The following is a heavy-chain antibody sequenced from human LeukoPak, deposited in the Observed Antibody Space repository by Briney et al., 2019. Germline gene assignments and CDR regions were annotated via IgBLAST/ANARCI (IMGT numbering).Heavy chain of an antibody. CDR1: GITFSSFG. J-gene: IGHJ5*02. Sequence: GGSLRLSCVASGITFSSFGMHWVRQAPGKGLEWVAFMWYDGSNEYYADSVKGRFTISRDNSKNTLYLQMNSLRAEDTAMYYCARDSPVTAGPFDPWGQGTLVTVSS. CDR2: MWYDGSNE. CDR3: ARDSPVTAGPFDP. D-gene: IGHD4-11*01. V-gene: IGHV3-33*01.